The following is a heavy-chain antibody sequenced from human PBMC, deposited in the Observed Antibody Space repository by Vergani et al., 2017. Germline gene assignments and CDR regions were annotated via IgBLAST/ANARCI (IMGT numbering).Heavy chain of an antibody. CDR2: IKSTFDRGTT. D-gene: IGHD2-21*01. V-gene: IGHV3-15*07. CDR3: TADPRYCGDGACYWLRDHHYYGMDV. Sequence: EVQRVESGGGIVKPGGSLRLSCVASGFSLRNAWMNWVRRTPGKGLEWVGRIKSTFDRGTTDYAAAVKGRFTISRDDSKNTLFLQMNGLKTEDIGVYYCTADPRYCGDGACYWLRDHHYYGMDVWGQGTTVTVSS. J-gene: IGHJ6*02. CDR1: GFSLRNAW.